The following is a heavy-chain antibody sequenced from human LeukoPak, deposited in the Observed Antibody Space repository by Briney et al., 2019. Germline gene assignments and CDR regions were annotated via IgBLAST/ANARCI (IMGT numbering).Heavy chain of an antibody. Sequence: PSETLSLTCAVYGGSFSGYYWSWIRQPAGKGLEWIGRIYTSGSTNYNPSLKSRVTMSVDTSKNQFSLKLSSVTAADTAVYYCATVGATYYDVLTGPFDYWGQGTLVTVSS. J-gene: IGHJ4*02. CDR3: ATVGATYYDVLTGPFDY. CDR1: GGSFSGYY. V-gene: IGHV4-59*10. CDR2: IYTSGST. D-gene: IGHD3-9*01.